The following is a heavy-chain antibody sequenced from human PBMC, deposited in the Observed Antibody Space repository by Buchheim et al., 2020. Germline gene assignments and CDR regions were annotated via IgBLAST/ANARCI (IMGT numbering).Heavy chain of an antibody. CDR2: INPSGGST. D-gene: IGHD3-3*01. V-gene: IGHV1-46*03. CDR3: ARGPNHDFWSGYFVAYGMDV. CDR1: GYTFTSYY. Sequence: QVQLVQSGAEVKKPGASVKVSCKASGYTFTSYYMHWVRQAPGQGLEWMGIINPSGGSTSYAQKFQGRVTMTRDTSTSTVYMELSSLRSEDTAVYYCARGPNHDFWSGYFVAYGMDVWGQGTT. J-gene: IGHJ6*02.